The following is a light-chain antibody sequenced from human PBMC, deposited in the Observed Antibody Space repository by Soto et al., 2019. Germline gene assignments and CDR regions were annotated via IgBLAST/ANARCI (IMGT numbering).Light chain of an antibody. CDR2: AAF. CDR3: QQYGSSPPT. J-gene: IGKJ1*01. CDR1: QSFSDNY. Sequence: EIVLTQSPGTLSLSPGERATLSCRASQSFSDNYLAWYQQQPGQAPRLLIYAAFSRATGIADRFSGSGSGTDFTLTISRLEPEDFAVYYCQQYGSSPPTFGQGTKVEIK. V-gene: IGKV3-20*01.